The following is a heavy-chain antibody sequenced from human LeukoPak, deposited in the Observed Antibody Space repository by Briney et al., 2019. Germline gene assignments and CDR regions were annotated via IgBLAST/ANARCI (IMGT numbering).Heavy chain of an antibody. CDR2: INPSGGST. CDR1: GYSLSNYY. V-gene: IGHV1-46*01. CDR3: ARGAPTTRIGAGRFDY. Sequence: ASVKVSCKAFGYSLSNYYVHWVRQARGQGLEWMGEINPSGGSTSYAQKFQGRITVTRDTYTNTVYMDLSSLRSEDTATYYCARGAPTTRIGAGRFDYWGQGSLLTVAS. J-gene: IGHJ4*02. D-gene: IGHD5-12*01.